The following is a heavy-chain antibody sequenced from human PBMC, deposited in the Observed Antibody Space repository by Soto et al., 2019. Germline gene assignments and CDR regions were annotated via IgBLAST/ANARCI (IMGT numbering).Heavy chain of an antibody. CDR1: GDSLSSGPYY. Sequence: TLSLTCPVSGDSLSSGPYYWTWISQHPGKGLEWIGYIYYSGITSYNPSLRSRLNISADMSKNQFSLKLSSVTAADTAIYYCARSVRRGIASTFYFDFWGQGTLVTVSS. J-gene: IGHJ4*02. D-gene: IGHD3-10*01. CDR3: ARSVRRGIASTFYFDF. CDR2: IYYSGIT. V-gene: IGHV4-31*03.